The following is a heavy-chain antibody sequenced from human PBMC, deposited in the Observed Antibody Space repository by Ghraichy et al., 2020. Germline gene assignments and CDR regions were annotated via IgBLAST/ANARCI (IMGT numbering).Heavy chain of an antibody. Sequence: VSGISVSGGSTYYADSVKGRFSISRDNSKNTLYLQMSGLRDEDTAIYYCARDLISYSFGYGYYYMDVWG. D-gene: IGHD3-22*01. CDR3: ARDLISYSFGYGYYYMDV. J-gene: IGHJ6*03. CDR2: ISVSGGST. V-gene: IGHV3-23*01.